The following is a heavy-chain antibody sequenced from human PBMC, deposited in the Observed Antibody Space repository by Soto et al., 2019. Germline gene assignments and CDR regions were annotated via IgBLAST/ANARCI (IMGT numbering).Heavy chain of an antibody. Sequence: PSETLSLTCTVSGGSISSGGYYWNWIRQHPGKGLEWIGYIYYSGSTYYNPSLKSRVTISLDTSKNQFSLKLTSVTAADTAVYYCASHSYSTTTHDYWGQGTLVTVSS. CDR1: GGSISSGGYY. CDR2: IYYSGST. CDR3: ASHSYSTTTHDY. J-gene: IGHJ4*02. V-gene: IGHV4-31*03. D-gene: IGHD2-2*01.